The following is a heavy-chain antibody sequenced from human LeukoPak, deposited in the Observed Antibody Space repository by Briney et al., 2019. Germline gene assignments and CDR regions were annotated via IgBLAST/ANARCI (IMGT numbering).Heavy chain of an antibody. Sequence: GGSLRLSCAASGFTLSNHWMAWVRQVPGRGPEWVANVNRDGSETYYLDSVKGRFTISKDNAKNSLYLQMNSLRAEDTALYHCARNNGMDVWGQGTTVIVSS. CDR2: VNRDGSET. J-gene: IGHJ6*02. V-gene: IGHV3-7*03. CDR3: ARNNGMDV. CDR1: GFTLSNHW.